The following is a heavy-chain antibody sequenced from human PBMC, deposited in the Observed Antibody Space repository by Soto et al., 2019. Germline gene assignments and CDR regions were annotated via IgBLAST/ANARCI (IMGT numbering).Heavy chain of an antibody. V-gene: IGHV4-34*01. CDR3: ARTRDSSGYYYPNFDY. D-gene: IGHD3-22*01. Sequence: SETLSLTCAVCGGSFSGYYWIWIRQPPGKGLEWIGEINHSGSTNYNPSLKSRVTISVDMSKNQLSLKLSSVTAADTAIYYCARTRDSSGYYYPNFDYWGQGTLVTVSS. CDR2: INHSGST. J-gene: IGHJ4*02. CDR1: GGSFSGYY.